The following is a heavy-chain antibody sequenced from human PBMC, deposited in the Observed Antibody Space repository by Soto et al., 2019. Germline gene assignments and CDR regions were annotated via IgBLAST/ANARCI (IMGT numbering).Heavy chain of an antibody. V-gene: IGHV1-18*01. J-gene: IGHJ6*02. CDR3: AKWYDILTGPRDGMDV. Sequence: QRFQGRVTMTTDTSTNTAYMELRSLRSDDTAVYYCAKWYDILTGPRDGMDVWGQGTTVTVSS. D-gene: IGHD3-9*01.